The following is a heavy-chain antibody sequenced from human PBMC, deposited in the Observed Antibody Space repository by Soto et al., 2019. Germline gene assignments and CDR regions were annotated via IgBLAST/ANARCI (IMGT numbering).Heavy chain of an antibody. V-gene: IGHV1-69*02. CDR1: GGTFSSYT. D-gene: IGHD2-21*02. J-gene: IGHJ4*02. Sequence: QVQLVQSGAEVKKPGSSVKVSCKASGGTFSSYTISWVRQAPGQGLEWMGRIIPILGIANYAQKFQGRVTITADKSTSTAYMELRSLRSEDTAVYYCARIPGGDCYSCDWGQGTLVTVSS. CDR2: IIPILGIA. CDR3: ARIPGGDCYSCD.